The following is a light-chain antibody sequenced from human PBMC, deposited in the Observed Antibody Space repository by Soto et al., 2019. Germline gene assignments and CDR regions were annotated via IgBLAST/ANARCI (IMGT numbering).Light chain of an antibody. CDR1: QSVNGW. J-gene: IGKJ1*01. CDR2: KAS. CDR3: QQYNSYSWT. Sequence: DIQMTQSPSTLSASVGDRVSITCRASQSVNGWLAWYQQKPGKAPKLLIYKASGLESGVPSRFSGSGSGTEFTLTISSLQPDDFATYYCQQYNSYSWTFGQGTKVEIK. V-gene: IGKV1-5*03.